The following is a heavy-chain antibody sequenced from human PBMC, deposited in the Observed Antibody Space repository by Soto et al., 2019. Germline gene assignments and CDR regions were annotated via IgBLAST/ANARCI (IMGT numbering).Heavy chain of an antibody. V-gene: IGHV3-30*03. Sequence: PGGSLRLSCAASGFTFSSYGMHWVRQAPGKGLEWVAVISYDGSNKYYADSVKGRFTISRDNSKNTLYLQMNSLRAEDTAVYYCAREGYCSSTSCYDPSWYYYGMDVLGQGTTVTVSS. CDR3: AREGYCSSTSCYDPSWYYYGMDV. CDR1: GFTFSSYG. D-gene: IGHD2-2*01. J-gene: IGHJ6*02. CDR2: ISYDGSNK.